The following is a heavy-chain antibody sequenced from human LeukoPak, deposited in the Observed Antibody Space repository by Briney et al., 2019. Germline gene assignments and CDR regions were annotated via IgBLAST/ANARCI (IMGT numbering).Heavy chain of an antibody. J-gene: IGHJ4*02. CDR1: GGSFSGYY. CDR2: INHSGST. D-gene: IGHD5-12*01. V-gene: IGHV4-34*01. Sequence: PSETLSLTCAVYGGSFSGYYWSWIRQPPGKGLEWIGEINHSGSTNYNPSLKSRVTISVDTSKNQFSLKLSSVTAADTAVYYCARDGGYSGYDLDYWGQGTLVTVSS. CDR3: ARDGGYSGYDLDY.